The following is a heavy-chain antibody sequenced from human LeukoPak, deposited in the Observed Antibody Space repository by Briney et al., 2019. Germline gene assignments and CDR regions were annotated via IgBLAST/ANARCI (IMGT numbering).Heavy chain of an antibody. CDR2: ISYDGSNK. CDR3: ARDPATHHPDTASDY. CDR1: GLPSGSFA. D-gene: IGHD5-18*01. V-gene: IGHV3-30-3*01. J-gene: IGHJ4*02. Sequence: GGSLSSSGAASGLPSGSFALPWFGRAQGKGLKGLAVISYDGSNKYYADSVKGRFTISRDNSKNTLYLQMNSLRAEDTAVYYCARDPATHHPDTASDYWGQGTLVTVSS.